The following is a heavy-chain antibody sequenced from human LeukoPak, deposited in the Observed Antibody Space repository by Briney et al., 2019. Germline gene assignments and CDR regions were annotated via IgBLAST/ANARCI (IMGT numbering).Heavy chain of an antibody. CDR2: INSGSDTV. CDR3: ARDYNSFDY. Sequence: GGSLRLSCVASGFPFNSYVVNWVRQVPGKGLEWVSYINSGSDTVYYADSVKGRFTISRDNAKNSLYLQMNSLRAEDTAVYYCARDYNSFDYWGQGTLVTVSS. D-gene: IGHD1-1*01. CDR1: GFPFNSYV. J-gene: IGHJ4*02. V-gene: IGHV3-48*01.